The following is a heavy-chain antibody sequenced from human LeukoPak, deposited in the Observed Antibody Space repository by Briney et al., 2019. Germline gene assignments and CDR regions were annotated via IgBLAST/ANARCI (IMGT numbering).Heavy chain of an antibody. V-gene: IGHV6-1*01. CDR3: ARQPLRAYAFDI. J-gene: IGHJ3*02. CDR1: GDSVSSNSAA. Sequence: SQTLSLTCAISGDSVSSNSAAWNWIRQSPSRGLEWLGRTYYRSKWYNDYAVSVKSRIIIKPDTSKNQFSLQLNSVTPEDTAVYYCARQPLRAYAFDIWGQGTMVIVSS. CDR2: TYYRSKWYN.